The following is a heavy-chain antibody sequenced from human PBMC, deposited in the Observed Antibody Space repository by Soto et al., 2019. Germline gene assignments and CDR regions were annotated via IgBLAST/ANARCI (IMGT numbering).Heavy chain of an antibody. CDR2: IYYSGST. D-gene: IGHD6-6*01. CDR3: VTSAYSSSSGY. Sequence: QLQLQESGPGLVKPSETLSLTCTVSGGSISSSSYYWGWIRQPPGKGLEWIGSIYYSGSTYYNPSLKSRVTISVDTSKNQFSLKLSSVTAADTAVYYCVTSAYSSSSGYWGQGTLVTVSS. J-gene: IGHJ4*02. V-gene: IGHV4-39*01. CDR1: GGSISSSSYY.